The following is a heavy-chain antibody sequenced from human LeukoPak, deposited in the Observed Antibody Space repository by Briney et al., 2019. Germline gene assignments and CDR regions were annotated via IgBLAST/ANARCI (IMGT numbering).Heavy chain of an antibody. V-gene: IGHV4-31*03. J-gene: IGHJ6*02. CDR3: ARDFRYDILTGYYKPYYYGMDV. Sequence: SQTLSLTCTVSGGSISSGGYYWSWIRQHPGKGLEWIGYIYYSGSTYYNPSLKSRVTISVDTSKNQFSLKLSSVTAADTAVYYCARDFRYDILTGYYKPYYYGMDVWGQGTTVTVSS. CDR1: GGSISSGGYY. CDR2: IYYSGST. D-gene: IGHD3-9*01.